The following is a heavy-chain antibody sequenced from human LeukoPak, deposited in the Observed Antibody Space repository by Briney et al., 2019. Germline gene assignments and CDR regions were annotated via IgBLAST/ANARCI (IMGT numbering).Heavy chain of an antibody. V-gene: IGHV1-69*05. Sequence: GASVKVSCKASGGTFSSYAISWVRQAPGQGLEWMGGIIPIFGTANYAQKFQGRVTITTDESTSTAYMELSSLRSEGTAVYYCAIKSRASVSYYYYMDVWGKGTTVTVSS. CDR3: AIKSRASVSYYYYMDV. CDR1: GGTFSSYA. D-gene: IGHD3-10*01. CDR2: IIPIFGTA. J-gene: IGHJ6*03.